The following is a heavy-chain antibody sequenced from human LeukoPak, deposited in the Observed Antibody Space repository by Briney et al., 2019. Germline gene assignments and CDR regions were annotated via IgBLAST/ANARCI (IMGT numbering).Heavy chain of an antibody. J-gene: IGHJ3*02. CDR2: ISSSSSYI. V-gene: IGHV3-21*01. CDR1: GFTFSSYN. CDR3: ARERGSGYSDAFDI. Sequence: GGSLRLSCAASGFTFSSYNMNWVRQAPGKGLEWVSSISSSSSYIYYADSVKGRFTISRDNAKNSLYLQMNSLRAEDTAVYYCARERGSGYSDAFDIWGQGTMVTVSS. D-gene: IGHD3-22*01.